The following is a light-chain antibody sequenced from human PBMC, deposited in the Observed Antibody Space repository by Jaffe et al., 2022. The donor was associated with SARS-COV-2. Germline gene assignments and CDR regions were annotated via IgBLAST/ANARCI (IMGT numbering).Light chain of an antibody. J-gene: IGKJ4*01. Sequence: EIVMTQSPATLSVSPGERATLSCRASQSVSINLAWYQQKPGQAPRLLIYGASTRATGIPARFSGSGSGTEFTFTISSLQSEDFAVYYCQQYNNWPPLTFGGGTKVEI. V-gene: IGKV3-15*01. CDR2: GAS. CDR1: QSVSIN. CDR3: QQYNNWPPLT.